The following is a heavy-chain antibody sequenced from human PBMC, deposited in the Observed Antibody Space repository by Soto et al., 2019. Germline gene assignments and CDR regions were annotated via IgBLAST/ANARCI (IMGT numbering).Heavy chain of an antibody. CDR2: ISAYNDNT. D-gene: IGHD6-6*01. CDR3: ARDLKPGGYSSSIFDY. CDR1: GYTFTSYG. Sequence: QVQLVQSGAEVKKPGASVKVSCKASGYTFTSYGISWVRQAPGQGLEWMGWISAYNDNTNYAQKLQGRVTMTTDTSTSTAYMELRSLRSDDTAVYYCARDLKPGGYSSSIFDYWGQGTLVTVSS. J-gene: IGHJ4*02. V-gene: IGHV1-18*01.